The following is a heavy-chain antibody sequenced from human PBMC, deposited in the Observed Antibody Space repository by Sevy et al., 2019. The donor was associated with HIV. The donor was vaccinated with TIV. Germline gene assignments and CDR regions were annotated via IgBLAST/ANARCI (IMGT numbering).Heavy chain of an antibody. Sequence: ASVKVSCKASGYTFTSYDMNWVRQATGQGLEWMGWMNPNSGNTGYAQKFQGRVTMTRNTSISTAYMELSSLRSEDTAVYYCARGHYYDNRIDYWGQGTLVTVSS. CDR3: ARGHYYDNRIDY. V-gene: IGHV1-8*01. J-gene: IGHJ4*02. D-gene: IGHD3-22*01. CDR2: MNPNSGNT. CDR1: GYTFTSYD.